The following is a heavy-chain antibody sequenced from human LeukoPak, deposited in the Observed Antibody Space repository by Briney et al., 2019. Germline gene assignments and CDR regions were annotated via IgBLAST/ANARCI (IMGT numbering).Heavy chain of an antibody. CDR2: INPSGGST. D-gene: IGHD4-17*01. Sequence: ASVKVSRKASGYTFTSYYMHWVRQAPGQGLEWMGIINPSGGSTSYAQKFQGRVTMTRDTSTSTVYMELSSLRSEDTAVYYCARDAMTTVQPWYGMDVWGQGTTVTVSS. CDR1: GYTFTSYY. CDR3: ARDAMTTVQPWYGMDV. V-gene: IGHV1-46*01. J-gene: IGHJ6*02.